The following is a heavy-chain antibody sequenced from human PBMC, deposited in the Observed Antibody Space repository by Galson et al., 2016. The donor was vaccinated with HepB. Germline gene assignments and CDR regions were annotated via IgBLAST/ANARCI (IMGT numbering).Heavy chain of an antibody. V-gene: IGHV3-48*03. D-gene: IGHD1-26*01. CDR3: VRDGATWHFDF. CDR1: GFSFSSYE. CDR2: TNAGGGKL. Sequence: SLRLSCAASGFSFSSYEMNWVRQAPGKGLEWVAYTNAGGGKLYYPDSVRGRFTISRDNAKESLYLQVNSLTAEDTGLYYCVRDGATWHFDFWGRGTLVTVSS. J-gene: IGHJ2*01.